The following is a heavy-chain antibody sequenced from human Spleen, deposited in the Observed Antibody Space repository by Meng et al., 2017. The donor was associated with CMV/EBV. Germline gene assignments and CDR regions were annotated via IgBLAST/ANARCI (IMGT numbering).Heavy chain of an antibody. CDR3: ASFDHIPRRNYFDY. D-gene: IGHD2-21*01. CDR1: VVSRSTRNYY. CDR2: IHHSGSA. J-gene: IGHJ4*02. V-gene: IGHV4-30-4*01. Sequence: VPPPHPGLRLMEPSQYLTLTCVDSVVSRSTRNYYCSEIRQPPGKGLEWLGYIHHSGSAYYYPSLKSRVSISVDTSKNQFSLNLNSMTAADTAVYYCASFDHIPRRNYFDYWGQGTLVTVSS.